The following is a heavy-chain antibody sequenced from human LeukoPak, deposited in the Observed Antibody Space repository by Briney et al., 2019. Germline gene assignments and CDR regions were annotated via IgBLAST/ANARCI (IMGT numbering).Heavy chain of an antibody. Sequence: KASETLSPTCTVSGGSIGGYYWSWIRQPPGKGLEWIGYTYYSGTTNYNPSLKSRVTISVDTSKNQFSLKLRSVTAADTAVYYCARHVGYGNNWFDPWGQGTPVTVSS. CDR2: TYYSGTT. CDR1: GGSIGGYY. J-gene: IGHJ5*02. V-gene: IGHV4-59*08. D-gene: IGHD5-18*01. CDR3: ARHVGYGNNWFDP.